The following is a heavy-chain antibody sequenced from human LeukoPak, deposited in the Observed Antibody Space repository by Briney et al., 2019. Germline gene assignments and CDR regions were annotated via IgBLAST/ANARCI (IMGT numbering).Heavy chain of an antibody. V-gene: IGHV4-34*01. J-gene: IGHJ4*02. D-gene: IGHD3-9*01. Sequence: PSETLSLTSAVYGVSFSGYYWSWIRQPPGKGLEWIGEINHSGSTNSNPSLKSRVTLSVDASKNQFSLKVSSVSAADTAVYYCARGVRDYDILNYWGQGTLVTVSS. CDR2: INHSGST. CDR3: ARGVRDYDILNY. CDR1: GVSFSGYY.